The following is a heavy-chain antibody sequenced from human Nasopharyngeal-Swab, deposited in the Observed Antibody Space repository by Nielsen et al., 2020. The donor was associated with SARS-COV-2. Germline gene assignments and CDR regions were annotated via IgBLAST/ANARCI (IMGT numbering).Heavy chain of an antibody. D-gene: IGHD3-10*01. Sequence: VRQAPGKGLEWIGEIYHSGSTNYNPSLKSRVTISVDTSKNQFSLKLSSVTAADTAVYYCARARYYYGSGSYLNYFDYWGQGTLVTVSS. J-gene: IGHJ4*02. CDR3: ARARYYYGSGSYLNYFDY. CDR2: IYHSGST. V-gene: IGHV4-4*02.